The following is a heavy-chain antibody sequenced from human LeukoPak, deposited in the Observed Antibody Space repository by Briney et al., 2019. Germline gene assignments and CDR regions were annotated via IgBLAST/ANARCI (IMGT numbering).Heavy chain of an antibody. V-gene: IGHV3-23*01. Sequence: GESLKISCAASGFTFSSYAMSWVRQAPGKGLEWVSAISGSGGSSYYADSVKGRLTISRDNSKNTLYLQMNSLRAEDTAVYYCAKRNHCSSTSCYVGGYFDYWGQGTLVTVSS. CDR3: AKRNHCSSTSCYVGGYFDY. D-gene: IGHD2-2*01. CDR2: ISGSGGSS. CDR1: GFTFSSYA. J-gene: IGHJ4*02.